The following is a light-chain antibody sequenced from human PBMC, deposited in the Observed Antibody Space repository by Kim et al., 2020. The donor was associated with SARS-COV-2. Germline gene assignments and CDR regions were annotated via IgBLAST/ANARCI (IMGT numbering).Light chain of an antibody. J-gene: IGLJ3*02. CDR3: QVGDSNTVV. CDR2: KNG. CDR1: NIGTKH. V-gene: IGLV3-9*01. Sequence: VGVGQTGKITCAGNNIGTKHVRWYQQKAGQAPVTVIDKNGNLAAGIHERFGGTNAGNTATLTISRAQAGDEADYYCQVGDSNTVVFGGGTKVTVL.